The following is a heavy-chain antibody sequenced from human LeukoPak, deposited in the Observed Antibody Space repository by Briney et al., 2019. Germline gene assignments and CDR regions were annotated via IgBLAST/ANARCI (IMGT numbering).Heavy chain of an antibody. CDR3: ARERFDRFGELLPYYYYYYMDV. V-gene: IGHV4-4*07. J-gene: IGHJ6*03. CDR1: GGSISSYY. CDR2: IYTSGST. D-gene: IGHD3-10*01. Sequence: SETLSLTCTVSGGSISSYYWSWIRQPAGKGLEWIGRIYTSGSTNYNPSLKSRVTMSVDTSKNQFSLKLSSVTAADTAVYYWARERFDRFGELLPYYYYYYMDVWGKGTTVTVSS.